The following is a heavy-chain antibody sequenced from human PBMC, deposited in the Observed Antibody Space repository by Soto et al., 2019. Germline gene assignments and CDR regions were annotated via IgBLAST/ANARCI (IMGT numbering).Heavy chain of an antibody. CDR2: ISGSGGRT. J-gene: IGHJ3*02. CDR3: AKGGYYSFFDI. D-gene: IGHD3-16*01. CDR1: VFPFSSYA. V-gene: IGHV3-23*01. Sequence: PVGSLRLSCVSSVFPFSSYAMSCVRHTPGKGLEWVSGISGSGGRTYYADSVKGRFTISRDNSNNTLSLQMHVLRVEDTAVYFCAKGGYYSFFDIWGQGTMV.